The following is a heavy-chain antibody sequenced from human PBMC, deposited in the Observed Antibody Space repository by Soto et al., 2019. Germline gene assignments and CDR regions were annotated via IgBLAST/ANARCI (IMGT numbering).Heavy chain of an antibody. CDR1: GGSISSSSYY. CDR3: ARRDSYYYHYVMDV. CDR2: IYYSGST. V-gene: IGHV4-39*01. D-gene: IGHD2-21*02. Sequence: SETLSLTCTVSGGSISSSSYYWGWIRQPPGKGLEWIGSIYYSGSTYYNPSLKSRVTISVDTSKNQFSLRLSSVTAADTAVYYCARRDSYYYHYVMDVWGQGTTVTVSS. J-gene: IGHJ6*02.